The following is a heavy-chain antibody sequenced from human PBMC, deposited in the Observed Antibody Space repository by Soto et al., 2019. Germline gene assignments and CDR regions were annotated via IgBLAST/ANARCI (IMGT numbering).Heavy chain of an antibody. D-gene: IGHD2-21*01. J-gene: IGHJ6*02. Sequence: SETLSLTCTVSGGSISSGGYYWSWIRQHPGKGLEWIGYIYYSGSTYYNPSLKSRVTISVDTSKNQFSLKLSSVTAADTAVYYCARKHPMAGGYYYGMGVWGQGTTVTVSS. CDR1: GGSISSGGYY. CDR2: IYYSGST. V-gene: IGHV4-31*03. CDR3: ARKHPMAGGYYYGMGV.